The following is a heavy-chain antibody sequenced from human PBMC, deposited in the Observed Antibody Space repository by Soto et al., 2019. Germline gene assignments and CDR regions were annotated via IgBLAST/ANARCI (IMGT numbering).Heavy chain of an antibody. V-gene: IGHV3-7*03. CDR3: VRGGHGSGSYLGSY. CDR2: IRQDGGAQ. J-gene: IGHJ4*02. D-gene: IGHD3-10*01. Sequence: EVQLVESGGGLAQPGGSLRLSCVASGFTFTTYWMSWVRQAPGKGLEWVANIRQDGGAQYYVDSVKGGFTISRDNAKNSVYLQMDSLRAEDTAVYYCVRGGHGSGSYLGSYWGQGILVTVSS. CDR1: GFTFTTYW.